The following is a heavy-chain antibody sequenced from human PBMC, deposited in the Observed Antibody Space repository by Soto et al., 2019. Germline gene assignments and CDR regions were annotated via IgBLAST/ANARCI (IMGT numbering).Heavy chain of an antibody. V-gene: IGHV5-51*01. D-gene: IGHD3-10*01. CDR3: ASQIYGSGTDDAFAI. CDR2: IYPGDSDT. CDR1: GYSFTSYW. Sequence: PGESLKISCKGSGYSFTSYWIGWVRQMPGKGLEWMGIIYPGDSDTRYSPSFQGQVTISADKSISTAYLQWSSLKASDTAMYYCASQIYGSGTDDAFAIWGQGTMVTVS. J-gene: IGHJ3*02.